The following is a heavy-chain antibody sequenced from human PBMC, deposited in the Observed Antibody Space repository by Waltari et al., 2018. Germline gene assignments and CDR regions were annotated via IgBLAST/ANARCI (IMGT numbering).Heavy chain of an antibody. V-gene: IGHV3-21*02. J-gene: IGHJ4*02. D-gene: IGHD3-22*01. Sequence: EVQLVESGGGLVKPGGSLTRSCEASGFTFNSVSMTWVRQAPGKGLEWLSTIASGSDYIFYAVSVRGRFTISRDNARSTVNLRMNSLRTEDTAVYYCVKGGYIISDYWGQGIQVIVSS. CDR2: IASGSDYI. CDR1: GFTFNSVS. CDR3: VKGGYIISDY.